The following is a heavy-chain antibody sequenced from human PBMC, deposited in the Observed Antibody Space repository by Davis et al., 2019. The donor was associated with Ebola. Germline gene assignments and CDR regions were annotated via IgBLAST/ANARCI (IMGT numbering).Heavy chain of an antibody. V-gene: IGHV3-21*01. CDR1: GFTFSSYS. CDR2: ISSSSSYI. CDR3: ARSDTGAASVLRFLEWTYDAFDI. Sequence: PGGSLRLSCAASGFTFSSYSMNWVRQAPGKGLEWVSSISSSSSYIYYADSVKGRFTISRDNAKNSLYLQMNSLRAEDTAVYYCARSDTGAASVLRFLEWTYDAFDIWGQGTMVTVSS. J-gene: IGHJ3*02. D-gene: IGHD3-3*01.